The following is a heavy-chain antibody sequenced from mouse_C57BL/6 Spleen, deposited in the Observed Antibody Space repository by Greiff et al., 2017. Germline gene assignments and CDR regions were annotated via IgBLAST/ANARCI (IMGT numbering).Heavy chain of an antibody. D-gene: IGHD1-1*01. V-gene: IGHV5-16*01. CDR2: INYDGSST. J-gene: IGHJ1*03. Sequence: EVKLMESEGGLVQPGSSMKLSCTASGFTFSDYYMAWVRQVPEKGLEWVANINYDGSSTYYLDSLKSRFIISRDNAKNILYLQMSSLKSEDTATYYCARVVTTVVATKSFDVWGTGTTVTVSS. CDR3: ARVVTTVVATKSFDV. CDR1: GFTFSDYY.